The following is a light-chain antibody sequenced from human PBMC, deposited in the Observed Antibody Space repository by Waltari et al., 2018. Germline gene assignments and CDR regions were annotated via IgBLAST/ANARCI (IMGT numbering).Light chain of an antibody. Sequence: VLTQSPDTLSLSPGDRATLSCRASQSLTKRYLVWYQQKPGQAPRLLIYGSPNRAAGIPDRFSGSGSGTDFTLTISRLEPDDSAVYYCQHYVRLPATFGQGTKVEIK. CDR2: GSP. V-gene: IGKV3-20*01. CDR3: QHYVRLPAT. CDR1: QSLTKRY. J-gene: IGKJ1*01.